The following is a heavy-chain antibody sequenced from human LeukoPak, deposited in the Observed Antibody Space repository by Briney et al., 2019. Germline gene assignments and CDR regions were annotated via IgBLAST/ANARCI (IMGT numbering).Heavy chain of an antibody. CDR2: IIPILGIA. CDR3: ARADYDILTGYYIGAFDI. V-gene: IGHV1-69*04. CDR1: GGTFSSYA. Sequence: SVKVSFKASGGTFSSYAISWARQAPGQGLEWMGRIIPILGIANYAQKFQGRVTITADKSTSTAYMELSSLRSEDTAVYYCARADYDILTGYYIGAFDIWGQGTMVTVSS. J-gene: IGHJ3*02. D-gene: IGHD3-9*01.